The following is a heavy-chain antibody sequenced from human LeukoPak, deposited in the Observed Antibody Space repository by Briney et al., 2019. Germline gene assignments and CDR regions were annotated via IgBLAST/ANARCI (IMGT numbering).Heavy chain of an antibody. D-gene: IGHD3-16*01. CDR1: GFTLSSNY. V-gene: IGHV3-53*01. CDR3: AGGSGAFDV. Sequence: GGSLRLSCAASGFTLSSNYMSWVRQAPGKGLEWLSVIDGGGRTYYADSVEGRFIISRDSFENTLYLQMNSLRADDTALYYCAGGSGAFDVWGQGTLVTISS. J-gene: IGHJ3*01. CDR2: IDGGGRT.